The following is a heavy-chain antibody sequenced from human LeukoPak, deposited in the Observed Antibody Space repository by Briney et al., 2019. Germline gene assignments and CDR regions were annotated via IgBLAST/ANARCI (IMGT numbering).Heavy chain of an antibody. CDR3: ARDHDYVWGRYFDY. CDR2: INPNSGGT. CDR1: GYTFTGYY. J-gene: IGHJ4*02. D-gene: IGHD3-16*01. V-gene: IGHV1-2*02. Sequence: ASVQVSCKASGYTFTGYYMHWVRQAPGQGLEWMGWINPNSGGTNYAQKFQGRVTMTRDTSISTAYMELSRLRSDDTAVYYCARDHDYVWGRYFDYWGQGTLVTVSS.